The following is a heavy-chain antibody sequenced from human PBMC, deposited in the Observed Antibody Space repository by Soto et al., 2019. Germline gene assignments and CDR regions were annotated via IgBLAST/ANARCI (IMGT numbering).Heavy chain of an antibody. J-gene: IGHJ6*02. CDR2: IYPGDSDT. V-gene: IGHV5-51*01. Sequence: PGESLKISCKGSGYSFTSYWIGWVRQMPGKGLEWMGIIYPGDSDTRYSPSFQGQVTISADKSISTAYLQWSSLKASDTAMYYCARGTSSGWYYYGMDVWGQGTTVTVSS. D-gene: IGHD6-19*01. CDR3: ARGTSSGWYYYGMDV. CDR1: GYSFTSYW.